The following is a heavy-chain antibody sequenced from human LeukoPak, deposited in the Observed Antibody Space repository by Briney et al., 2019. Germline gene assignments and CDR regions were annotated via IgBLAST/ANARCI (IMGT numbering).Heavy chain of an antibody. CDR1: GGTFSSYA. CDR3: ARVGDCSSTSCYYYFDY. D-gene: IGHD2-2*01. CDR2: IIPIFGTA. V-gene: IGHV1-69*13. J-gene: IGHJ4*02. Sequence: SVKVSCKASGGTFSSYAISWVRQAPGQGLEWMGGIIPIFGTANYAQKFQGRVTITADESTSTAYMELSSLRSEDTAVYYCARVGDCSSTSCYYYFDYWGQGTLVTVSS.